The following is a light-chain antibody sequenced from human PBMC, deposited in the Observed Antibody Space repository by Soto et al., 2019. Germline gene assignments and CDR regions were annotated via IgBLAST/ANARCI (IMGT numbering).Light chain of an antibody. Sequence: ELVLTQSPGTLSLSPGERATLFCRASPSVSSSYLAWYQHKPGQAPKLLIYGASSRATGIPDRFSGSGSGTDFALTISRLEPEDCAVDYCQQLTDWRPQWTFGQGTKVDIK. CDR3: QQLTDWRPQWT. CDR2: GAS. V-gene: IGKV3D-20*02. J-gene: IGKJ1*01. CDR1: PSVSSSY.